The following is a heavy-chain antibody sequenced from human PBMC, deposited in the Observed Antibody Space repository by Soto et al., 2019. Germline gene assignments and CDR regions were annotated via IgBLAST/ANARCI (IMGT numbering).Heavy chain of an antibody. V-gene: IGHV3-9*01. Sequence: EVQLVESGGGLVQPGRSLRLSCAPSGFTFDDYAMHWVRQAPGKGLEWVSGISWNSDNIAYADSVKGRFTISRDSAKNSLYLQLTSLRPEDTALYYCAKDTYPGIAVAGTDFDYWGQGTLVTVSS. CDR2: ISWNSDNI. J-gene: IGHJ4*02. CDR3: AKDTYPGIAVAGTDFDY. D-gene: IGHD6-19*01. CDR1: GFTFDDYA.